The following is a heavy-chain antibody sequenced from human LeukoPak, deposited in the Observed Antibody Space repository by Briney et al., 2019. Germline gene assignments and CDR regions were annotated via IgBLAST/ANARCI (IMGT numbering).Heavy chain of an antibody. D-gene: IGHD6-19*01. Sequence: GGSLRLSCTPSGFTFDTYAMHWVRQAPGKGLEWVALISYDGGNENYADSVKGRFTISRDNSKNTLFLQMDSLRADDTAVYYCARDPPFSSGWSQNFFDFWGQGTPVTVSS. CDR3: ARDPPFSSGWSQNFFDF. CDR2: ISYDGGNE. CDR1: GFTFDTYA. V-gene: IGHV3-30*14. J-gene: IGHJ4*02.